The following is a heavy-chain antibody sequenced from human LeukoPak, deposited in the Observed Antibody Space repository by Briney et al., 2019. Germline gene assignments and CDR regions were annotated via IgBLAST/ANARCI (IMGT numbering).Heavy chain of an antibody. CDR3: ARDSGPADPEAFDI. CDR2: ISSHSIYI. D-gene: IGHD1-14*01. Sequence: GGSLRLSCAASGFTFRTYSMNWVRQAPGKGLEWVSTISSHSIYIYYADSVKGRFTISRDNAKNLLYLQMDSLRADDTAVYYCARDSGPADPEAFDIWGQGTMVTVSS. V-gene: IGHV3-21*01. CDR1: GFTFRTYS. J-gene: IGHJ3*02.